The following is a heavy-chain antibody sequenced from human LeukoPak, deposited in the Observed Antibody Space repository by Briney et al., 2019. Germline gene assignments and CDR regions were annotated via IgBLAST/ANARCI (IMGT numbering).Heavy chain of an antibody. CDR2: IYYSGST. J-gene: IGHJ4*02. Sequence: SQTLSLTCTVSGGSISSGGYYWSWIRQHPGKGLEWLGYIYYSGSTYYNPSLKRRVTISVDTSKNQFSLKLSSVTAADTAVYYCAGTNDSSGYYYFDYWGQGTLVTVSS. D-gene: IGHD3-22*01. V-gene: IGHV4-31*03. CDR3: AGTNDSSGYYYFDY. CDR1: GGSISSGGYY.